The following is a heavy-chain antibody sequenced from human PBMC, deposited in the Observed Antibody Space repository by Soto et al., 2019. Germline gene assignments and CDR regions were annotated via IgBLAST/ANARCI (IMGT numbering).Heavy chain of an antibody. CDR3: ARDPLAAAATSNWFDP. J-gene: IGHJ5*02. CDR1: GFTFSSYG. D-gene: IGHD6-13*01. Sequence: PGGSLRLSCAASGFTFSSYGMHWVRQAPGKGLEWVAVIWYDGSNKYYADSVKGRFTISRDNSKNTLYLQMNSLRAEDTAVYYCARDPLAAAATSNWFDPWGQGTLVTVSS. V-gene: IGHV3-33*01. CDR2: IWYDGSNK.